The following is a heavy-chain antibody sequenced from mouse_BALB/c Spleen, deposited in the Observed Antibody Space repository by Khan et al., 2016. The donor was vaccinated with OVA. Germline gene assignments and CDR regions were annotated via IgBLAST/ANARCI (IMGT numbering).Heavy chain of an antibody. V-gene: IGHV4-1*02. CDR2: INPDSSTI. J-gene: IGHJ1*01. CDR3: GRLGYYGYFDV. CDR1: GFDFSRYW. D-gene: IGHD2-2*01. Sequence: EVQLVESGGGLVQPGGSLTLSCAASGFDFSRYWMSWARQAPGKGLEWIGEINPDSSTINYTPSLKDKFIISRDNAKNTLYLQMSKVRSEDTALYYCGRLGYYGYFDVWGAGTTVTVSS.